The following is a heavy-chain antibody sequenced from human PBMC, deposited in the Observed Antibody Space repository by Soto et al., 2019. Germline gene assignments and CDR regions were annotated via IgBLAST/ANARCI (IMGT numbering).Heavy chain of an antibody. CDR2: ISGSDGST. Sequence: GGSLRLSCAASGFTFSSYAMSWVRQAPGKGLEWVSAISGSDGSTYYADSVKGRFTISRDNSKNTLYLQMNSLRAEDTAVYYCAKSKTGGYYYMDVWGKGTTVTVSS. J-gene: IGHJ6*03. D-gene: IGHD3-10*01. V-gene: IGHV3-23*01. CDR1: GFTFSSYA. CDR3: AKSKTGGYYYMDV.